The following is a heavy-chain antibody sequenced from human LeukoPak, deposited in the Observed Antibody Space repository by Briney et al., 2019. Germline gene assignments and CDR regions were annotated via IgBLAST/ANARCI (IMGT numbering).Heavy chain of an antibody. CDR1: GGSISSSTYY. Sequence: SETLSLTCTVSGGSISSSTYYWGWIRQPPGKGLEWIGSISYSGNIYYNPSLKSRVTISVDTSKNQFSLKLSSVSAADTAVYYCARQRRLELPDYWGQGTLVTVSS. J-gene: IGHJ4*02. V-gene: IGHV4-39*01. CDR2: ISYSGNI. D-gene: IGHD3-16*01. CDR3: ARQRRLELPDY.